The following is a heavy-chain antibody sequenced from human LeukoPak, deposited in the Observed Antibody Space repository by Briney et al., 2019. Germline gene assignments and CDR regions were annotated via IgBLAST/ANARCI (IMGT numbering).Heavy chain of an antibody. V-gene: IGHV3-30*18. D-gene: IGHD3-10*01. CDR3: AKNQFRGSGSYRHHDAFDI. J-gene: IGHJ3*02. Sequence: PGGSLRLSCAASGFIFSSYGIHWVRQAPGKGLEWVAVISYDGSNEYYADSVKGRFTISRDNSKNTLYLQMNSLRAEDTAVYYCAKNQFRGSGSYRHHDAFDIWGQGTMVTVSS. CDR2: ISYDGSNE. CDR1: GFIFSSYG.